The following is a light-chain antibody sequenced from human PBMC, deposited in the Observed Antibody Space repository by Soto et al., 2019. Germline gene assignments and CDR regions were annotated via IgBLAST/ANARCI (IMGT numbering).Light chain of an antibody. V-gene: IGLV2-14*01. Sequence: QSALTQPASVSGPPGQSITISCTGTSSDVGGYSYVSWYQQHPGKAPKLMIYDVNNRPSGVSNRFSGSKSGNTASLTISGRQAEDEADYYCSSYTYSSTLYVFGTGTKLTVL. J-gene: IGLJ1*01. CDR3: SSYTYSSTLYV. CDR1: SSDVGGYSY. CDR2: DVN.